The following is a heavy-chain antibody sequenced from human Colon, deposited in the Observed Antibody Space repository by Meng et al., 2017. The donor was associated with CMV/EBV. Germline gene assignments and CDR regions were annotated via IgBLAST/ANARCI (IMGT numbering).Heavy chain of an antibody. D-gene: IGHD3-3*01. V-gene: IGHV2-5*01. CDR2: FYWNDDQ. CDR1: GFFLNTSTVA. J-gene: IGHJ5*02. Sequence: SGPTLVKPTQTRTLTCTFSGFFLNTSTVAVGWFRQPPGKALEWLALFYWNDDQRYSPSLRNRLTLTRDTSKNQLVLTMTDMDPVDTATYFCAHRRTIFGGFDPWGQGSLVTVSS. CDR3: AHRRTIFGGFDP.